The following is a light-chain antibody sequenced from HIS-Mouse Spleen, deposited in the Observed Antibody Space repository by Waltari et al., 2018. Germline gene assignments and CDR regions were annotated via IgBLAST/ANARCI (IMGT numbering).Light chain of an antibody. CDR2: EGS. Sequence: QSALTHPASLSGSPGQSITISCTGTCRDVGRNNLISWYQQHPGKAPKLMIYEGSKRPSGVSNRFSGSKSGNTASLTISGLQAEDEADYYCCSYAGSSTFVVFGGGTKLTVL. J-gene: IGLJ2*01. CDR1: CRDVGRNNL. CDR3: CSYAGSSTFVV. V-gene: IGLV2-23*01.